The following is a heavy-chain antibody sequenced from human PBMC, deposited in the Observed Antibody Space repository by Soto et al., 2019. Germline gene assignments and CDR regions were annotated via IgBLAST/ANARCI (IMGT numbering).Heavy chain of an antibody. Sequence: QVQLQESGPGLVKPSQTLSLTCTVSGGSISSGDYYWSWIRQPPGKGLEWIGYIYYSGSTYYNPSLRSRVTISVYTSKNQFALKLSSGTAADTAVYYCARQYYYDSSGYYYYAFDLWGQGTMVTVSS. V-gene: IGHV4-30-4*01. CDR1: GGSISSGDYY. D-gene: IGHD3-22*01. CDR2: IYYSGST. CDR3: ARQYYYDSSGYYYYAFDL. J-gene: IGHJ3*01.